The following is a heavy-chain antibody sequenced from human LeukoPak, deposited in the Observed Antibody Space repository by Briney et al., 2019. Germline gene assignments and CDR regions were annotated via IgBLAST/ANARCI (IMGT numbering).Heavy chain of an antibody. CDR1: GYTFNTYA. V-gene: IGHV1-3*04. Sequence: GASVKVSCKASGYTFNTYAMHWVRQAPGQRLEWMGWINTGNGNTKYSQNFQGRVTITRDTSASTAYMELSSLRSEDTALYYCTREVPAPYSSSRNNWFDPWGQGTLVTVSS. CDR3: TREVPAPYSSSRNNWFDP. J-gene: IGHJ5*02. CDR2: INTGNGNT. D-gene: IGHD6-13*01.